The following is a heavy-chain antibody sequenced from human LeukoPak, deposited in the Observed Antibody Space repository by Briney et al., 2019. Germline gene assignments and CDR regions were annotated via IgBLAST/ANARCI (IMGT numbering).Heavy chain of an antibody. V-gene: IGHV4-59*08. CDR1: GGSISSYY. CDR2: ISYSGNT. CDR3: ARQGGYIAPLAL. J-gene: IGHJ4*02. D-gene: IGHD6-13*01. Sequence: PSETLSLTCTVSGGSISSYYWSWIRQPPGKRLEWIGYISYSGNTNYNPSLKSRVTISVDTSKNQFSLKLSSVTAADTAVYYCARQGGYIAPLALWGQGTLVTVSA.